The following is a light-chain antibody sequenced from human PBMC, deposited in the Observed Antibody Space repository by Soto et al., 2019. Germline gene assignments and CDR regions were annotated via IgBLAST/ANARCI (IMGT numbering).Light chain of an antibody. CDR1: QSVSSN. J-gene: IGKJ2*01. Sequence: EIVMTQSPVTLSVSPGERATLSCRASQSVSSNLAWYQHKPGRAPRLLIYGASTRATGIPARFSGSGSGTEFTLTIDSLQSDDFAVYYCQHYHHWPRAFGQGTNLEIK. CDR3: QHYHHWPRA. V-gene: IGKV3-15*01. CDR2: GAS.